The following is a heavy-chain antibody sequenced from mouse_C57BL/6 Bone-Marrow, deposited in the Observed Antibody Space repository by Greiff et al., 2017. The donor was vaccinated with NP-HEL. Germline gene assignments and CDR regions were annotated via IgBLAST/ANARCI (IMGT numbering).Heavy chain of an antibody. J-gene: IGHJ2*01. D-gene: IGHD1-1*01. CDR1: GYTFTSYW. Sequence: QVQLQQPGAELVRPGSSVKLSCKASGYTFTSYWMHWVKQRPIQGLEWIGNIDPSDSETHYNQKFKDKATLTVDKSSSTAYMQLSSLTSEDSAVYYCARGTNFDGSNPRYFDYWGQGTTLTVSS. CDR2: IDPSDSET. CDR3: ARGTNFDGSNPRYFDY. V-gene: IGHV1-52*01.